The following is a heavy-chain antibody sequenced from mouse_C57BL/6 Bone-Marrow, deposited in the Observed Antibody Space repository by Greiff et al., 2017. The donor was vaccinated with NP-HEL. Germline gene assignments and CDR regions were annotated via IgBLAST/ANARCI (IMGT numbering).Heavy chain of an antibody. D-gene: IGHD2-5*01. CDR1: EYEFPSHD. Sequence: DVKLQESGGGLVQPGESLKLSCESNEYEFPSHDMSWVRKTPEKRLELVAAINSDGGSTYYPDTMERRFIISRDNTKKTLYLQMSSLRSEDTALYYCARRTSYYSNYVPFAYWGQGTLVTVSA. J-gene: IGHJ3*01. CDR2: INSDGGST. CDR3: ARRTSYYSNYVPFAY. V-gene: IGHV5-2*03.